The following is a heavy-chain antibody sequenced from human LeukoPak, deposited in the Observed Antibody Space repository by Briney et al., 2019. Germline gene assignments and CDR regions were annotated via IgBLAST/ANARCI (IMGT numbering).Heavy chain of an antibody. V-gene: IGHV3-66*02. D-gene: IGHD1-26*01. CDR3: ARAPSGSYEAFDI. J-gene: IGHJ3*02. CDR1: GFTVSSNY. CDR2: IYSGGST. Sequence: PGGSLRLSCAASGFTVSSNYMSWVRQAPGKGLEWVSVIYSGGSTYYADSVKGRFTISRDNSKNTLYLQMNSLRAEDTAVYYCARAPSGSYEAFDIWGQGTMVTVFS.